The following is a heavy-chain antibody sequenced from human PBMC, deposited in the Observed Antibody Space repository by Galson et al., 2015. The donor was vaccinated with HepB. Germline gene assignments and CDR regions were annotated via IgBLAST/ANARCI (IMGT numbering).Heavy chain of an antibody. CDR2: IRYDGSNK. J-gene: IGHJ4*02. D-gene: IGHD3-10*01. Sequence: SLRLSCAASGFTFSSYGMHWVRQAPGKGLEWVAFIRYDGSNKYYADSVKGRFTISRDNSKNTLYLQMNSLKAEDTAVYYCAKDGSIWFGEKWWYFDYWGQGTLVTVSS. CDR1: GFTFSSYG. V-gene: IGHV3-30*02. CDR3: AKDGSIWFGEKWWYFDY.